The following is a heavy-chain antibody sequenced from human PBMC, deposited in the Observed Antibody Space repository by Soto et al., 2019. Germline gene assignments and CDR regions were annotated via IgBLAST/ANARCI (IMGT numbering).Heavy chain of an antibody. D-gene: IGHD6-19*01. J-gene: IGHJ4*02. CDR1: GFTFSSYA. Sequence: GGSLRLSCAASGFTFSSYAMSWVRQAPGKGLEWVSAISGSGGSTYYADSVKGRFTISRDNSKNTLYLQMNSLRAEDTAVYYCAKDRGFLIAVAGTIDHWGQGTLVTVSS. CDR2: ISGSGGST. CDR3: AKDRGFLIAVAGTIDH. V-gene: IGHV3-23*01.